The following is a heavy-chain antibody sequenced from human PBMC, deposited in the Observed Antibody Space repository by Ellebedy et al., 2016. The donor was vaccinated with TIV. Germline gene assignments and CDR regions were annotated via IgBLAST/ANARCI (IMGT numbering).Heavy chain of an antibody. Sequence: PGGSLRLSCSASGFTFSSYAMHWVRQAPGKGLEYVSAISSNGGSTYYADSVKGSFTISRDNYKNTLYLQMSSLRAEDTAVYYCVKDNEVGALDYWGQGTLVTVSS. CDR2: ISSNGGST. J-gene: IGHJ4*02. D-gene: IGHD1-26*01. CDR3: VKDNEVGALDY. V-gene: IGHV3-64D*06. CDR1: GFTFSSYA.